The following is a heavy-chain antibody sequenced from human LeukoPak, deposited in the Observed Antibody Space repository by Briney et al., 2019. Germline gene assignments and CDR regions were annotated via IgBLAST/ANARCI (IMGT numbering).Heavy chain of an antibody. Sequence: SETLSLTCTVSGGSISSSSYYWGWIRQPPGKGLEWIGSIYYSGSTYYNPSLKSRVTISVDTSKNQFSLKLSSVTAADPAVYYCARHNGRYDFWSGYYLSYYFDYWGQGPLVTVSS. V-gene: IGHV4-39*01. CDR3: ARHNGRYDFWSGYYLSYYFDY. CDR1: GGSISSSSYY. J-gene: IGHJ4*02. D-gene: IGHD3-3*01. CDR2: IYYSGST.